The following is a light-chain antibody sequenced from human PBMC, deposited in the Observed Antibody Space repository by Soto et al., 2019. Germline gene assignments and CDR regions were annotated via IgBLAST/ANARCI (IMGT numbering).Light chain of an antibody. CDR1: FSDVGGYDY. CDR2: EVT. V-gene: IGLV2-14*01. Sequence: QSALTQPASVSGSPGQSIAISCTGTFSDVGGYDYVSWYQQHPDKAPKLMIYEVTKRPSGVSHRFSGSKSGNTASLTISGLQPEEDADYYCSSHTSGSTRVFGSGTQLTVL. J-gene: IGLJ7*01. CDR3: SSHTSGSTRV.